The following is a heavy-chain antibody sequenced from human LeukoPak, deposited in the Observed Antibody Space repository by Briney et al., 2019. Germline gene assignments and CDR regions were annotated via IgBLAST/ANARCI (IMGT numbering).Heavy chain of an antibody. V-gene: IGHV3-49*03. CDR2: IRSKAYGGTI. J-gene: IGHJ4*02. D-gene: IGHD2-2*03. Sequence: GGSLGLSCTASGFPFGDYAMSWFRQAPGKGLEWVGFIRSKAYGGTIEYAASVKGRFTFSRDDSKSIAYLQMNSLKTEDTAVYYCTRGRMDLDYWGQGTLVTVSS. CDR1: GFPFGDYA. CDR3: TRGRMDLDY.